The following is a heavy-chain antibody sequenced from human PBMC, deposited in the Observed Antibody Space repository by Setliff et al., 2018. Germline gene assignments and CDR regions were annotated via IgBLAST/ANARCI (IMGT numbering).Heavy chain of an antibody. V-gene: IGHV4-34*01. J-gene: IGHJ3*02. Sequence: SETLSLTCNVYGGSFDTYYWSWIRQPPGKGLEWFGEINQSGSGDYNPSFKGRVTISVDTSKKQFTLTLTSVTAADTALYYCRQAVVGRDVFDIWGQGTVVTVSS. CDR2: INQSGSG. CDR3: RQAVVGRDVFDI. D-gene: IGHD1-1*01. CDR1: GGSFDTYY.